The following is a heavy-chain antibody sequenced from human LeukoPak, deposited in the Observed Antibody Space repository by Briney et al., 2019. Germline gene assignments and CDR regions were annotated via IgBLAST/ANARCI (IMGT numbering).Heavy chain of an antibody. Sequence: PGGSLRLSCAASGFTFSSCSMHWVRQAPGKGLVWVSRIKGDGSSISYADSVKGRFTIFRDNAKNTLFPQMDSLRAEDTAVYYCVRGTIAAAGIDYWGQGTLVTVSS. CDR3: VRGTIAAAGIDY. CDR2: IKGDGSSI. V-gene: IGHV3-74*01. D-gene: IGHD6-13*01. CDR1: GFTFSSCS. J-gene: IGHJ4*02.